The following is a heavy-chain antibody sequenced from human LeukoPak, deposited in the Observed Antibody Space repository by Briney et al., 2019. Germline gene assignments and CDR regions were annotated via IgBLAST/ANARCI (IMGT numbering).Heavy chain of an antibody. CDR3: ARDRRLKYYDILTGYFGAFDI. J-gene: IGHJ3*02. CDR1: GGSISSSSYY. D-gene: IGHD3-9*01. V-gene: IGHV4-39*07. CDR2: IYYSGST. Sequence: SETLSLTCTVSGGSISSSSYYWGWIRQPPGKGLEWIGSIYYSGSTYYNPSLKSRVTISVDTSKNQFSLKLSSVTAADTAVYYRARDRRLKYYDILTGYFGAFDIWGQGTMVTVSS.